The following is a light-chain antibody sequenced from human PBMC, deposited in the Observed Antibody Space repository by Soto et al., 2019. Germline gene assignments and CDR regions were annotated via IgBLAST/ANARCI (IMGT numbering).Light chain of an antibody. J-gene: IGKJ1*01. CDR2: TAS. CDR1: QSVSSY. Sequence: EIVLTQSPATLSLSPGERATLPCRASQSVSSYLAWYGQKPGQAPRLLXYTASNXXTGIPARFSGSGSGTDFPLTISSLEPEDFAVYYCQQYVSSGTFGQGTKVDIK. V-gene: IGKV3-11*01. CDR3: QQYVSSGT.